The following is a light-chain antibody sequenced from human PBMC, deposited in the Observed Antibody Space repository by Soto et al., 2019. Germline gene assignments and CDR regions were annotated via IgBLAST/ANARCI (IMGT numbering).Light chain of an antibody. J-gene: IGKJ1*01. CDR2: DAY. V-gene: IGKV3-11*01. CDR1: QSISSK. CDR3: QQRSSWPRT. Sequence: EIVLTQSPATLSLSPGERATLSCRASQSISSKLGWYQQKPGQAPRLLIYDAYNRATDIPARFSGSGSGTDFTIIIGSLEPEDSAVYYCQQRSSWPRTFGQGTKVEIK.